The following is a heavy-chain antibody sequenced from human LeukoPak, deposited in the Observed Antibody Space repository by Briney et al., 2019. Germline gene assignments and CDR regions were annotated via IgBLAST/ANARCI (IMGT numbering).Heavy chain of an antibody. CDR2: IRADAVTT. Sequence: PGGTLRLSRATSGFIFSRHGMNWVRQAPGKGLEWVSGIRADAVTTYYADSVKGRFIISRDNSKNTVYLQMNSLSAEDAAVYYCVKDDGWVQYANWGQGTLVTVSS. D-gene: IGHD5-24*01. CDR1: GFIFSRHG. J-gene: IGHJ4*02. CDR3: VKDDGWVQYAN. V-gene: IGHV3-23*01.